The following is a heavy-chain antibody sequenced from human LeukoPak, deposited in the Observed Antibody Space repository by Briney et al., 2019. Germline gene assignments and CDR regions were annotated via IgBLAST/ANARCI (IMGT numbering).Heavy chain of an antibody. J-gene: IGHJ4*02. Sequence: GSLRLSCAVSGFTFPDYGMSWVRLAPGKGLGWVSGVDLNGGSTHYADSVKGRFTISRDNAKNSLYLQMNTLRAEDTALYYCARLFNFYGSGTYYPFDSWGQGALVTVSS. CDR1: GFTFPDYG. D-gene: IGHD3-10*01. CDR3: ARLFNFYGSGTYYPFDS. V-gene: IGHV3-20*04. CDR2: VDLNGGST.